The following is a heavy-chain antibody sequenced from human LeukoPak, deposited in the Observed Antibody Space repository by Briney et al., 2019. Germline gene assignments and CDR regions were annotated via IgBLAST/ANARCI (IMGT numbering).Heavy chain of an antibody. CDR3: ARPGSGWHYFDY. V-gene: IGHV4-4*09. Sequence: SETLSLTCTVSGGSISSYYWSWIRQPPGKGLEWIGYIYTSGCTNYNPSLKSRVTISVDTSKNQFSLKLSSVTAADTAVYYCARPGSGWHYFDYWGQGTLVTVSS. J-gene: IGHJ4*02. CDR1: GGSISSYY. D-gene: IGHD6-19*01. CDR2: IYTSGCT.